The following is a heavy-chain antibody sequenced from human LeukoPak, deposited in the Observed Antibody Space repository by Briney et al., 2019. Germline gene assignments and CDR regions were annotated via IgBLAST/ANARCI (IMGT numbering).Heavy chain of an antibody. CDR3: AREGGSFGFDY. D-gene: IGHD1-26*01. Sequence: GGSLRLSCAASGFTFSGSALHWVRQAPGEGLGWVGRIRSTANGYATAYAASVEGRFTISRDDSKNTAYLQMDSLKAEDTAVYYCAREGGSFGFDYWGQGTLVTVSS. CDR2: IRSTANGYAT. V-gene: IGHV3-73*01. J-gene: IGHJ4*02. CDR1: GFTFSGSA.